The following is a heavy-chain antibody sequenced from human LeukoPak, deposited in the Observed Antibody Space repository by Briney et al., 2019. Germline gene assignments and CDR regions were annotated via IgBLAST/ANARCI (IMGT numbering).Heavy chain of an antibody. D-gene: IGHD6-13*01. J-gene: IGHJ4*02. V-gene: IGHV1-18*01. CDR1: GYTFTSYG. Sequence: ASVKVSCKASGYTFTSYGISWVRQAPGQGLEWMGWISAYNGNTNYAQKLQGRVTMTTDTSTSTAYTELRSLRSDDTAVYYCARGLIAAAGANYFDYWGQGTLVTVSS. CDR2: ISAYNGNT. CDR3: ARGLIAAAGANYFDY.